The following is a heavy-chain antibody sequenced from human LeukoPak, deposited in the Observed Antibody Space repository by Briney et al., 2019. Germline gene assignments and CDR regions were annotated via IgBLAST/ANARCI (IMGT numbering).Heavy chain of an antibody. Sequence: ASVKVSCKASGYSFSSYGISWVRQAPGQGLEWMGWISGYNGNTNYAQKLQGRVTMTTDTSTGTAYMELRSLRSDDTAVYYCARIIAAAWRPMDYWGQGTLVTVSS. D-gene: IGHD6-13*01. V-gene: IGHV1-18*01. CDR1: GYSFSSYG. J-gene: IGHJ4*02. CDR3: ARIIAAAWRPMDY. CDR2: ISGYNGNT.